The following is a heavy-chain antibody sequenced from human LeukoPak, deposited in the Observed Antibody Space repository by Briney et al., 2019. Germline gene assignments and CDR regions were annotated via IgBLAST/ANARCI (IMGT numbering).Heavy chain of an antibody. J-gene: IGHJ4*02. CDR3: ARAPGGRRFDY. Sequence: PSETLSLTCTVSGGSISSYYWSWIRQPPGKELEWIGYIYYSGSTNYNPSLKSRVTISVDTSKNQFSLKLSSVTAADTAVYYCARAPGGRRFDYWGQGTLVTVSS. D-gene: IGHD1-14*01. V-gene: IGHV4-59*08. CDR2: IYYSGST. CDR1: GGSISSYY.